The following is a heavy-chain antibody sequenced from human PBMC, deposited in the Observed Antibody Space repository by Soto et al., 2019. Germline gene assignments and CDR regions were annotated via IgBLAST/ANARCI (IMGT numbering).Heavy chain of an antibody. CDR3: AKDLRRDGYKKFDY. Sequence: PGGSLRLSXAASGFTFSSYGMHWVRQAPGKGLEWVAVISYDGSNKYYADSVKGRFTISRDNSKNTLYLQMNSLRAEDTAVYYCAKDLRRDGYKKFDYWGQGTLVTVSS. CDR2: ISYDGSNK. V-gene: IGHV3-30*18. J-gene: IGHJ4*02. D-gene: IGHD5-12*01. CDR1: GFTFSSYG.